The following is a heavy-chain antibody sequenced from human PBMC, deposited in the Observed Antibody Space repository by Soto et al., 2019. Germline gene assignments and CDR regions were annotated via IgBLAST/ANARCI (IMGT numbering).Heavy chain of an antibody. V-gene: IGHV3-33*01. Sequence: QVQLVESGGGVVQPGRSLRLSCAASGFTFSSYGMHWVRQAPGKGLEWVAVIWYDGSNKYYADSVKGRFTISRDNSKNTLYLQINSMRAEDTAVYYCARVGMTPPGAYYYYGMDVWGQGTTGTVS. D-gene: IGHD1-20*01. CDR3: ARVGMTPPGAYYYYGMDV. J-gene: IGHJ6*02. CDR1: GFTFSSYG. CDR2: IWYDGSNK.